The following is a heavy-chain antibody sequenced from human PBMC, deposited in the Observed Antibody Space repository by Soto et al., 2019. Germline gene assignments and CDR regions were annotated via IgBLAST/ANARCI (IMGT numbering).Heavy chain of an antibody. J-gene: IGHJ5*02. CDR1: ADSFSNYY. V-gene: IGHV4-4*07. CDR2: IYPTGST. CDR3: ATGRSEVVTGSKDT. D-gene: IGHD2-2*01. Sequence: SETPSLPCTVSADSFSNYYCNWVRKSARKGLEWIGRIYPTGSTTYTPSLKSRLTMSVDTSKNQFSLRLTSMTAADTAVYSCATGRSEVVTGSKDTWGQGTMPPVSP.